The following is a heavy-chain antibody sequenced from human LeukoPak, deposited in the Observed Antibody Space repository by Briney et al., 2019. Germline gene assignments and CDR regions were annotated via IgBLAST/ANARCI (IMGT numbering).Heavy chain of an antibody. CDR2: IYYSGST. CDR1: GGSISSSSYY. Sequence: PSETLSLTCTVSGGSISSSSYYWGWIRQPPGKGLEWIGSIYYSGSTYYNPSLKSRATISVDTSKNQFSLKLSSVTAADTAVYYCARAYGSGSYYRLGYYGMDVWGQGTTVTVSS. V-gene: IGHV4-39*07. J-gene: IGHJ6*02. CDR3: ARAYGSGSYYRLGYYGMDV. D-gene: IGHD3-10*01.